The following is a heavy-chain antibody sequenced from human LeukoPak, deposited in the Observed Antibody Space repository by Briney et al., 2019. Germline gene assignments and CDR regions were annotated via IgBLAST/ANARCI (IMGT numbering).Heavy chain of an antibody. CDR1: GGSISTYY. V-gene: IGHV4-59*01. D-gene: IGHD2/OR15-2a*01. J-gene: IGHJ6*02. CDR3: ARGRQEQYSFDA. CDR2: IYYDGNT. Sequence: AESLSLSCNASGGSISTYYLTWIRQPPGKGLEWIGSIYYDGNTHYTPSLKSRVSISVDTSRNHLSLQLNTVTAADTAVYYCARGRQEQYSFDAWGQGTTVTVSS.